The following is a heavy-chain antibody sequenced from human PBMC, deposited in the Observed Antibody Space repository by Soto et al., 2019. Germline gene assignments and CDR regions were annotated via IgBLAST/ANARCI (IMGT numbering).Heavy chain of an antibody. D-gene: IGHD5-12*01. J-gene: IGHJ4*02. CDR3: AKLAPLEYSGYDDYFDY. CDR1: GFTFSSYA. CDR2: ISGSGGST. V-gene: IGHV3-23*01. Sequence: PGGSLRLSCAASGFTFSSYAMSWVRQAPGKGLEWVSAISGSGGSTYYADSVKGRFTISRDNSKNTLYLQMNSLRAEDTAVYYCAKLAPLEYSGYDDYFDYWGQGTLVTVSS.